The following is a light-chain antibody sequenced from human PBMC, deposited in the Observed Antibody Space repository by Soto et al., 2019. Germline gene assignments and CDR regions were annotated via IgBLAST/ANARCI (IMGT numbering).Light chain of an antibody. CDR2: GAS. Sequence: EIVLTQSPGTLSLSPGERATLSCRASQSVSSNNLAWYQQRPGQAPRVVIYGASTRATGIPERFSGSGSGTDFTLTISSLQPEDFGTYYCQQFRSYPITFGQGTRLEIK. J-gene: IGKJ5*01. CDR3: QQFRSYPIT. V-gene: IGKV3-20*01. CDR1: QSVSSNN.